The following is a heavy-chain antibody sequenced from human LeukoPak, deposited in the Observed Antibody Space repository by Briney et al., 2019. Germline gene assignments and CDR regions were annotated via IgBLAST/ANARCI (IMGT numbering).Heavy chain of an antibody. J-gene: IGHJ5*02. CDR3: ARDGPYYDFWSGYSRSTGFDP. Sequence: GSVKVSCKASGYTFTGYYMRWVRQAPGQGLEWMGWINPNSGGTNYAQKFQGRVTMTRDTSISTAYMELSRLRSDDTAVYYCARDGPYYDFWSGYSRSTGFDPWGQGTLVTVSS. CDR1: GYTFTGYY. V-gene: IGHV1-2*02. D-gene: IGHD3-3*01. CDR2: INPNSGGT.